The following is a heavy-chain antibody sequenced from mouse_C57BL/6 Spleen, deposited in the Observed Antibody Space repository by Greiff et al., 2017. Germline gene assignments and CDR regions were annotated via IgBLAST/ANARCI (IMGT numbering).Heavy chain of an antibody. J-gene: IGHJ1*03. CDR1: GYSITSDY. V-gene: IGHV3-8*01. Sequence: VQLKESGPGLAKPSQTLSLTCSVTGYSITSDYWNWIRKFPGNKLEYMGYISYSGSTYYNPSLTSRISITRDTSKNQSYLQLKSVTTEDTATYDCARYLGEGWYFDVWGTGTTVTVSS. CDR2: ISYSGST. D-gene: IGHD4-1*01. CDR3: ARYLGEGWYFDV.